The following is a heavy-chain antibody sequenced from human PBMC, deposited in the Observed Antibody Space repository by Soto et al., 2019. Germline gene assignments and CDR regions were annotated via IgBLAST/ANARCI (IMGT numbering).Heavy chain of an antibody. CDR2: ITLYNGNT. CDR1: GYTFTGYY. V-gene: IGHV1-2*02. CDR3: ARSFWSGYYRVHGMDV. Sequence: ASVKVSCKASGYTFTGYYMHWLQQAPGQGLERMRWITLYNGNTNYAKKFQGRVTITAYESTSTAYMELSSLRSEDTALYYCARSFWSGYYRVHGMDVWGQGTTVTVSS. J-gene: IGHJ6*02. D-gene: IGHD3-3*01.